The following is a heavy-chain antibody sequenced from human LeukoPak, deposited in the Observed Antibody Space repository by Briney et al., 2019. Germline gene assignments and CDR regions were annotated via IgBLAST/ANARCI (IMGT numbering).Heavy chain of an antibody. Sequence: GGSLRLSCAASGFTFNNYGMFWFRQAPGKGLDWVSFIRFDGSHKYYADSVKGRFTISRDNSKNTLYLQMNSLRAEDTAVYYCAKGSRALSGYFQHWGQGTLVTVSS. V-gene: IGHV3-30*02. D-gene: IGHD3-10*01. CDR2: IRFDGSHK. J-gene: IGHJ1*01. CDR1: GFTFNNYG. CDR3: AKGSRALSGYFQH.